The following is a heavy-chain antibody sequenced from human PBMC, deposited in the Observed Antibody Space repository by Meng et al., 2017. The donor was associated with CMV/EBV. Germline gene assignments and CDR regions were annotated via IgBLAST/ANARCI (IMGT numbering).Heavy chain of an antibody. CDR2: IYTSGST. CDR1: GGSISSGSYY. V-gene: IGHV4-61*02. D-gene: IGHD3-10*01. Sequence: QLQQQGSGPGLWKPPQPLSLTCTGSGGSISSGSYYWSWIRQPAGKGLEWIGRIYTSGSTNYNPSLKSRVTISVDTSKNQFSLKLSSVTAADTAVYYCASVQGLGVSWGQGTLVTVSS. J-gene: IGHJ4*02. CDR3: ASVQGLGVS.